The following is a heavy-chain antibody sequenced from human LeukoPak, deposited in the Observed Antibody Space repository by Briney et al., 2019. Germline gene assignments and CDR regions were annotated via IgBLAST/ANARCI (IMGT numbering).Heavy chain of an antibody. CDR1: GGTFSSYA. J-gene: IGHJ4*02. D-gene: IGHD5-24*01. CDR3: ARGGWLQFCYFDY. V-gene: IGHV1-69*05. CDR2: IIPIFGTA. Sequence: SVKVSCKASGGTFSSYAISWVRQAPGQGLEWMGRIIPIFGTANYAQKFQGRVTITTDESTSTAYMELSSLRSEDTAVYYCARGGWLQFCYFDYWGQETLVTVSS.